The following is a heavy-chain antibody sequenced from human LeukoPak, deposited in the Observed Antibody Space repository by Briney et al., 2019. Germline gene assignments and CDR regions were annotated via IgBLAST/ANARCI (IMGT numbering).Heavy chain of an antibody. D-gene: IGHD3-10*01. CDR2: INPSGGST. CDR3: ATVFGVTSGQNAFDI. J-gene: IGHJ3*02. Sequence: ASVKVSCKASGYTFTSYYMHWVRQAPGQGLEWMGIINPSGGSTSYAQKFQGRVTMTRDTSTSTVYMELSSLRSEDTAVYYCATVFGVTSGQNAFDIWGQGTMVTVSS. V-gene: IGHV1-46*01. CDR1: GYTFTSYY.